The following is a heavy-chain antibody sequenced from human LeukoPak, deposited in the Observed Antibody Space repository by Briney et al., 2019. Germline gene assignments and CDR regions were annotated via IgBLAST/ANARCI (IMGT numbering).Heavy chain of an antibody. D-gene: IGHD3-3*01. Sequence: PGGSLRLSCAASGFTVSSNYMSWVRQAPGKGLEWVSVIYSGGSTYYADSVKGRFTNSRDNSKITLYLQMNGLRAEDTAVYYCAKDDICWSRYAFDIWGLGTMVTVSS. CDR1: GFTVSSNY. J-gene: IGHJ3*02. CDR2: IYSGGST. V-gene: IGHV3-53*05. CDR3: AKDDICWSRYAFDI.